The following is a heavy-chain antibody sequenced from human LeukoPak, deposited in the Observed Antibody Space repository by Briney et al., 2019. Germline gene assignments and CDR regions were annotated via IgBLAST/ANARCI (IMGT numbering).Heavy chain of an antibody. J-gene: IGHJ3*02. D-gene: IGHD2-8*01. Sequence: PSETLSLTCAASGGSISSYDWSWIRQPPGKGLEWIGYIYYSGSTNYNPSLKSRVTISVDTSKNQFSMKLSSVTAADTAFYYCACHAVYRISSGASDIWGQGTMITVSS. CDR1: GGSISSYD. CDR2: IYYSGST. CDR3: ACHAVYRISSGASDI. V-gene: IGHV4-59*08.